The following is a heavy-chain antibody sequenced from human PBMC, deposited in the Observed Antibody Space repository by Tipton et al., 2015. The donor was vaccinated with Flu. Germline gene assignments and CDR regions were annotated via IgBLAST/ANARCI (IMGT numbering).Heavy chain of an antibody. J-gene: IGHJ4*02. CDR1: GGSISSSRYY. D-gene: IGHD4-17*01. CDR3: ARQRTTAFYFDY. CDR2: IYYSGST. Sequence: GLVKPSETLSLTCTVSGGSISSSRYYWGWIRQPPGKGLEWIGSIYYSGSTYYNPSLESRATISVDTSKNQFSLRLSSVTAADTAVYYCARQRTTAFYFDYWGQGTLVTVSS. V-gene: IGHV4-39*01.